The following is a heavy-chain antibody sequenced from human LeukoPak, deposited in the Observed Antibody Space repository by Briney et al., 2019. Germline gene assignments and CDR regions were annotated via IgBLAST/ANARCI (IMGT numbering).Heavy chain of an antibody. Sequence: ASVKVSCKASGYTFTSYGISWVRQAPGQGLEWMGWISAYNGNTNYAQKLQGRVTMTTDTSTSTAYMELRSLRSDDTAVYYCARGLEGDGSGSLEASSQPRPHYFDYWGQGTLVTVSS. CDR3: ARGLEGDGSGSLEASSQPRPHYFDY. CDR1: GYTFTSYG. J-gene: IGHJ4*02. D-gene: IGHD3-10*01. CDR2: ISAYNGNT. V-gene: IGHV1-18*01.